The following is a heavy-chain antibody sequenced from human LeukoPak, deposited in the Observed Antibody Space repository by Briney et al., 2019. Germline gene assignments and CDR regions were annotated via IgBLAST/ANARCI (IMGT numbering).Heavy chain of an antibody. Sequence: SETLSLTCSVSGFSISGGYYWGRIRQPPGKGLEWLGSIYHSGNTDYNPSLKSRVTISVDTAKNKFFLRLGSVTAADTAVYYCARIVQITGTIPHWGQGTLVTVSS. CDR2: IYHSGNT. J-gene: IGHJ4*02. CDR3: ARIVQITGTIPH. CDR1: GFSISGGYY. D-gene: IGHD1-1*01. V-gene: IGHV4-38-2*02.